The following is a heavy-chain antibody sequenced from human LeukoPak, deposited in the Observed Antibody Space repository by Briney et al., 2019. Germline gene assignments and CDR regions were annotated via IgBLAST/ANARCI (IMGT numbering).Heavy chain of an antibody. J-gene: IGHJ4*02. CDR2: IYHSGST. CDR3: ATGYSSTWYYFHY. V-gene: IGHV4-59*01. D-gene: IGHD6-13*01. CDR1: GDSISSYY. Sequence: SETLSLTCTVSGDSISSYYWSWIRQPPGKGLEWIGHIYHSGSTNCNPSLKSRVTISADTSKDQFSLKLASVTAADTAVKYCATGYSSTWYYFHYWGQGTLVTVSS.